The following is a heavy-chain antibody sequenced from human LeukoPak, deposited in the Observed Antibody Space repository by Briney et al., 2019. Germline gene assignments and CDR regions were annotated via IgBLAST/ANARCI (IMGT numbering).Heavy chain of an antibody. J-gene: IGHJ6*03. V-gene: IGHV3-30*14. Sequence: GGSLRLSCAASGFTFSSYAMHWVRQAPGKGLEWVAVISDDGSNKDYGDSVKGRFTISRDNSKNTLYLQMNSLRAEDTAVYYCARATHGWSGYYSYYMDVWGKGTTVTVSS. CDR2: ISDDGSNK. D-gene: IGHD3-3*01. CDR3: ARATHGWSGYYSYYMDV. CDR1: GFTFSSYA.